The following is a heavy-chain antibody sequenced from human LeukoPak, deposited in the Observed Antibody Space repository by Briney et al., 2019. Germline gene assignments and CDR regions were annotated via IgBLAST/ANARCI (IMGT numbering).Heavy chain of an antibody. D-gene: IGHD3-9*01. CDR2: IKQDGSEK. Sequence: GGSLRLSCAASGFTFSSYWMSWVRQAPGKGLEWVANIKQDGSEKYYVDSVKGRFTISRDNAKNSLYLQMNSLRAEDTAVYYCARARYFEWDDFDYWAQGTLVTVSS. J-gene: IGHJ4*02. V-gene: IGHV3-7*01. CDR3: ARARYFEWDDFDY. CDR1: GFTFSSYW.